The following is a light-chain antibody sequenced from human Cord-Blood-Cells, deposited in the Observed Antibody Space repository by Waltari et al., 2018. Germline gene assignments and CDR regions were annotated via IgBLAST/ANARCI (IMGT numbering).Light chain of an antibody. J-gene: IGLJ1*01. CDR3: AAWDDSLSGYV. V-gene: IGLV1-47*01. CDR2: RNT. CDR1: RSNIGSNY. Sequence: QSVLTQPPSASGTPGQRVTIPCSGRRSNIGSNYAYWYQHLPGTATKLLIYRNTLRPSGGPDRFSGSNSGTSASLAISGLRSEDEADYYCAAWDDSLSGYVFGTGTKVTVL.